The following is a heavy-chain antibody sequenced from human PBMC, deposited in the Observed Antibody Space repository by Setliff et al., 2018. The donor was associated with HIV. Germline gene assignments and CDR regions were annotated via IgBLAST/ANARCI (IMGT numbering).Heavy chain of an antibody. J-gene: IGHJ6*03. CDR1: GGSFSGYY. CDR3: ARGSGYNYYMDV. V-gene: IGHV4-34*01. CDR2: INDSGRT. Sequence: SETLSLTCAVYGGSFSGYYWSWIRQPPGKGLEWIGEINDSGRTNNNPSLKSRVAISVDTSKNQFSLKLTSVTAADTAVYYCARGSGYNYYMDVWGKGTTVTVSS.